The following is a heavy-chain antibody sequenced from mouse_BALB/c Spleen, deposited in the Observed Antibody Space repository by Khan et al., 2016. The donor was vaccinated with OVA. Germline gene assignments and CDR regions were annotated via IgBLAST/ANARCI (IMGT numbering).Heavy chain of an antibody. V-gene: IGHV1-7*01. Sequence: QIQLVQSGAELAKPGASVKMSCTASGYTFTSYWMHWIKQRPGQGLEWIGYINPTSAYTDYNQKFKDKATLTADKSSSTAYMQLSSLTSDDSAVYYCARDRIDYWGQGTALTVSS. CDR2: INPTSAYT. J-gene: IGHJ2*01. CDR1: GYTFTSYW. CDR3: ARDRIDY.